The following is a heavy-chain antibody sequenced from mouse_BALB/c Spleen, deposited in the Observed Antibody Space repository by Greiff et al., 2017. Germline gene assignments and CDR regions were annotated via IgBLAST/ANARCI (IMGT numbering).Heavy chain of an antibody. V-gene: IGHV1S135*01. CDR2: IDPFNGGT. CDR1: GYSFTSYY. D-gene: IGHD1-1*01. CDR3: ARDYYGSSWYFDV. J-gene: IGHJ1*01. Sequence: VQLQQSGPELVKPGASVKMSCKASGYSFTSYYMHWVKQSHGKSLEWIGYIDPFNGGTSYNQKFKGKATLTVDKSSSTAYMHLSSLTSEDSAVYYCARDYYGSSWYFDVWGAGTSVTVSS.